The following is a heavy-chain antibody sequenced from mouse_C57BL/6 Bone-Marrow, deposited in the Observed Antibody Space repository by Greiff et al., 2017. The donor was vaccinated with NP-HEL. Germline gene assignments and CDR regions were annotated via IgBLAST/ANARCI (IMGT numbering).Heavy chain of an antibody. CDR3: AKHRLYDGYYEDYAMDY. V-gene: IGHV2-9*01. Sequence: VKLVESGPGLVAPSQSLSITCTVSGFSLTSYGVDWVRQPPGKGLEWLGVIWGGGSTNYNSAIMSRLSISKDNSKSQGFLKMNSLQTDDTSMYYCAKHRLYDGYYEDYAMDYWGQGTSVTVSS. CDR2: IWGGGST. J-gene: IGHJ4*01. CDR1: GFSLTSYG. D-gene: IGHD2-3*01.